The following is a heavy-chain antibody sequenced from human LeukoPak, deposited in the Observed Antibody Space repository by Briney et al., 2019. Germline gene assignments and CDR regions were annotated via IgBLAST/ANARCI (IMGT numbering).Heavy chain of an antibody. CDR3: ARVTSSSWDYYFDY. D-gene: IGHD6-13*01. CDR2: TSYDGGNK. V-gene: IGHV3-30*09. CDR1: GFTFSSYA. J-gene: IGHJ4*02. Sequence: GGSLRLSCAASGFTFSSYAMHWVRQAPGKGLEWVAVTSYDGGNKYYADSVKGRLAISRDNSKNTLYLQMNSLRAEDTAVYYCARVTSSSWDYYFDYWGQGTLVTVSS.